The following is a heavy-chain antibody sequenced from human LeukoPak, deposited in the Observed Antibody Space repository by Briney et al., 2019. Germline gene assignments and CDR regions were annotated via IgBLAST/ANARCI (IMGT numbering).Heavy chain of an antibody. V-gene: IGHV1-69*05. Sequence: SVKVSCKASGGTFSSYAISWVRQAPGQGLEWMGGIVPIFGTANYAQKFQGRVTITTDESTSTAYMELSSLRSEDTAVYYCARHVSYCSSTSCYTWGWFDPWGQGTLVTVSS. D-gene: IGHD2-2*02. J-gene: IGHJ5*02. CDR3: ARHVSYCSSTSCYTWGWFDP. CDR1: GGTFSSYA. CDR2: IVPIFGTA.